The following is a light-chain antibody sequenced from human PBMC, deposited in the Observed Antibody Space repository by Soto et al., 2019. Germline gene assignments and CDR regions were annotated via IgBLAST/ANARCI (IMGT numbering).Light chain of an antibody. V-gene: IGKV4-1*01. CDR3: QQYYHVPVT. CDR2: CTS. CDR1: QTLLYNSNNKNY. Sequence: DIVMTQSPDSLSVSLGERATFSCKSSQTLLYNSNNKNYLAWFQQKPGQAPKLLIYCTSTRNSGVPDRFSGSGSGTDFTLTISNLQAEDVATYYCQQYYHVPVTFGQGTRLE. J-gene: IGKJ5*01.